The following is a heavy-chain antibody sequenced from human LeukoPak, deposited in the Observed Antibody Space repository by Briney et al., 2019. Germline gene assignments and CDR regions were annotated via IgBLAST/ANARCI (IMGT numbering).Heavy chain of an antibody. D-gene: IGHD3-3*01. CDR2: ISGSGGST. V-gene: IGHV3-23*01. CDR3: AKRAHYDFWSGYSNYYYMDV. CDR1: GFTFSSYA. J-gene: IGHJ6*03. Sequence: GGSLRLSCAASGFTFSSYAMSWVRQAPGKGLEWVSAISGSGGSTYYADSVKGRFTISRDNSKNTLYLQMNSLRAEDTAVYYCAKRAHYDFWSGYSNYYYMDVWGKGTTVTVSS.